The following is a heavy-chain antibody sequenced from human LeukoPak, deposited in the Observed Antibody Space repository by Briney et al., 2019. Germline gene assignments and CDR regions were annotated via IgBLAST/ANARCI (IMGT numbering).Heavy chain of an antibody. CDR3: ARTYYDFWSGSAPGNWFDP. J-gene: IGHJ5*02. V-gene: IGHV4-59*08. Sequence: KASETLSLTCTVSGGSISSYYWSWIRQPPGKGLEWIGYIYYSGSTNYSPSLKSRVTISVDTSKNQFSLKLSSVTAADTAVYYCARTYYDFWSGSAPGNWFDPWGQGTLVTVSS. D-gene: IGHD3-3*01. CDR1: GGSISSYY. CDR2: IYYSGST.